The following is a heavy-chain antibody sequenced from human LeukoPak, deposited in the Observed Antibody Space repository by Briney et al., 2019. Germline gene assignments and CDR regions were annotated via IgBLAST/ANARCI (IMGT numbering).Heavy chain of an antibody. CDR1: RGSISSYY. Sequence: PSETLSLTCTVSRGSISSYYWSWVRQPPGKGLEWIGYISDSGSTNYRPSLKSRVTISRDTSKSQVSLRMRSVTAADTAVYFCASLGGTYDYWGQGSLVTVSS. CDR2: ISDSGST. V-gene: IGHV4-4*09. J-gene: IGHJ4*02. CDR3: ASLGGTYDY. D-gene: IGHD1-26*01.